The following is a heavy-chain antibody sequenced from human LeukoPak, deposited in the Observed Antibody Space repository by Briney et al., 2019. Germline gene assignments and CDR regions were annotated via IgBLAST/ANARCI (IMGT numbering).Heavy chain of an antibody. CDR3: AKSGNSGDPFFDY. Sequence: GGSLRLSCAASGFTFRSYAMHWVRQAPGTGLEWVSFKSYDGNNQYYADSVKGRFTISRDNSKNTLYLQMNSLRAEDTAVYYCAKSGNSGDPFFDYWGQGTLVTVSS. V-gene: IGHV3-30*04. D-gene: IGHD5-12*01. CDR1: GFTFRSYA. J-gene: IGHJ4*02. CDR2: KSYDGNNQ.